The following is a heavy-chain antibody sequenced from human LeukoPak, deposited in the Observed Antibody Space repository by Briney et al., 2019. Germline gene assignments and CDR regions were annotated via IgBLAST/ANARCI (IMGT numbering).Heavy chain of an antibody. CDR1: GGSISSYY. D-gene: IGHD2-2*01. CDR2: IYTSGST. CDR3: ARENLVVVPAASGVYYYYYYMDV. Sequence: PSETLSLTCTVSGGSISSYYWSWIRQPAGKGLEWIGRIYTSGSTNYNPSLKSRVTMSVDTSKNQFSLKLSSVTAADTAVYYCARENLVVVPAASGVYYYYYYMDVWGKGTTVTVSS. V-gene: IGHV4-4*07. J-gene: IGHJ6*03.